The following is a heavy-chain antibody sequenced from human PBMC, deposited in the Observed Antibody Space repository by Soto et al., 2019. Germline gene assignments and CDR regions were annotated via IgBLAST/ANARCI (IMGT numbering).Heavy chain of an antibody. CDR3: TTAPLGSSSSPYYYYYMDV. D-gene: IGHD6-6*01. V-gene: IGHV3-15*01. CDR1: GFTFSNAW. J-gene: IGHJ6*03. CDR2: IKSKTDGGTT. Sequence: EVQLVESGGGLVKPGGSLRLSCAASGFTFSNAWMSWVRQAPGKGLEWVGRIKSKTDGGTTDYAAPVKGRFTISRDDSKNTLYLQMNSLKTEDTAVYYCTTAPLGSSSSPYYYYYMDVWGKGTTVTVSS.